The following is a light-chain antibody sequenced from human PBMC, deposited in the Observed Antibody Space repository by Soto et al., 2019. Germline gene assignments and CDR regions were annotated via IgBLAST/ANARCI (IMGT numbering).Light chain of an antibody. CDR1: SSDVGAYDY. V-gene: IGLV2-11*01. J-gene: IGLJ2*01. Sequence: QSALTQPRSVSGSPGQSVTISCTGTSSDVGAYDYVSWYQQHPGKAPKLMIYDVFKRPSGVPDRFSCSKSGNTASLTISGLQAEDAADYYCSSYAGSYTHVVIGGGTKLTVL. CDR3: SSYAGSYTHVV. CDR2: DVF.